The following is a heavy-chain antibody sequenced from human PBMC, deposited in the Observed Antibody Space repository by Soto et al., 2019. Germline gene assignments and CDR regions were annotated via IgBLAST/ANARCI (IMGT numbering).Heavy chain of an antibody. J-gene: IGHJ5*02. CDR3: VRGGGGGLFDP. V-gene: IGHV3-11*06. Sequence: PGGSLRLSCAVSGFTFGDSYMSWIRQAPGKGLEWLSYISPGRRYPAYADSVKGRFTISRDNAKRSLYLQMMSVTAEDTAIYYCVRGGGGGLFDPWGQGTMVTVSS. D-gene: IGHD2-15*01. CDR2: ISPGRRYP. CDR1: GFTFGDSY.